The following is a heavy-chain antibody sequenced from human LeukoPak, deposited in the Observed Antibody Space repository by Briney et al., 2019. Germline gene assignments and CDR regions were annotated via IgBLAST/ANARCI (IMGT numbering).Heavy chain of an antibody. Sequence: PSGTLSLTCSVSGGSINSDSYYGGWIRQPPGKGLELIGTIYYSGSTYYNPSLKSRVTISADTSKNQFSLKLSSVTAADTAVYYCARRHYYDSSGYYWGQGTLVTVSS. CDR2: IYYSGST. V-gene: IGHV4-39*01. CDR1: GGSINSDSYY. D-gene: IGHD3-22*01. CDR3: ARRHYYDSSGYY. J-gene: IGHJ4*02.